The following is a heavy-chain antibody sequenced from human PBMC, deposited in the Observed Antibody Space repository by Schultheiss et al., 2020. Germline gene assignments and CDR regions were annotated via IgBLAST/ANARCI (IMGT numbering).Heavy chain of an antibody. CDR3: AKMGSSSLRGY. V-gene: IGHV3-48*02. Sequence: GGSLRLSCAASGFSFSNYNMNWVRQAPGKGLEWISHISGSGATIYYADSVKGRFTISRDNAKNSLYLQMNNLRDEDTAVYYCAKMGSSSLRGYWGQGTLVTVSS. CDR1: GFSFSNYN. CDR2: ISGSGATI. D-gene: IGHD6-6*01. J-gene: IGHJ4*02.